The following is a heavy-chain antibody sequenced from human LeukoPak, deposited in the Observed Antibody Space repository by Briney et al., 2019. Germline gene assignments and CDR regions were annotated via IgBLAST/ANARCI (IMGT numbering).Heavy chain of an antibody. D-gene: IGHD5-24*01. Sequence: SETLSLTCTVSGGSISSGSYYWGWIRQPPGKGLEWIGSIYYSGSTYYNPSLKSRVTISVDTSKNQFSLKMSSVTAADTAVYYCATGDGYNDMEYSFDYWGQGTLVTVSS. CDR1: GGSISSGSYY. V-gene: IGHV4-39*07. CDR3: ATGDGYNDMEYSFDY. CDR2: IYYSGST. J-gene: IGHJ4*02.